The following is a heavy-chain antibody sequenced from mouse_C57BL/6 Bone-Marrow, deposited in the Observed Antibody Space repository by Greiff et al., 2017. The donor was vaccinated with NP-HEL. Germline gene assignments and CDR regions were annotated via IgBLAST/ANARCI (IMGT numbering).Heavy chain of an antibody. CDR1: GFNITDDY. V-gene: IGHV14-4*01. CDR2: IDPENGDT. J-gene: IGHJ4*01. D-gene: IGHD2-4*01. CDR3: STVDYGYYYAMDG. Sequence: VQLQQSGAELVRPGASVKLSCKASGFNITDDYMHWVKQRPEQGLEWIGWIDPENGDTKYASKFQGKATLTVEKSSNPAYLQLSSLTSEDTAVYYGSTVDYGYYYAMDGWGQGTSVTASS.